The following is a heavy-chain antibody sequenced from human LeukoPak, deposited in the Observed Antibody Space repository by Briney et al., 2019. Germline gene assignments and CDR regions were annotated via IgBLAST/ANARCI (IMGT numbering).Heavy chain of an antibody. CDR2: IAVRSDGGTT. V-gene: IGHV3-15*04. Sequence: GGSLRLSCAASGFTFSYAWMTWVRQGPGKGLEWLGHIAVRSDGGTTDYAAPVKGRFTISRDDSKNTLYLQMDSLQTEDTAVYYCASLVGFSLYYWGQGTLVTVSS. D-gene: IGHD1-26*01. CDR1: GFTFSYAW. CDR3: ASLVGFSLYY. J-gene: IGHJ4*02.